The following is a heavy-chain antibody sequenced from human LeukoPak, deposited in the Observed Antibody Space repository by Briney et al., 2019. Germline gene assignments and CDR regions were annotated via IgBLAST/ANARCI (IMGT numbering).Heavy chain of an antibody. CDR3: TSEEHAHRGRTGY. V-gene: IGHV3-15*01. CDR1: GFTFSNAY. J-gene: IGHJ4*02. D-gene: IGHD2-8*02. Sequence: GGSLRLSCAASGFTFSNAYIMWVRQAPGKGLEWVGRIKSQADGGTTDYAAPVKDRFTISRDGSRNTIYLQMNSLKTEDTAVYYCTSEEHAHRGRTGYWGQGTLVTVSS. CDR2: IKSQADGGTT.